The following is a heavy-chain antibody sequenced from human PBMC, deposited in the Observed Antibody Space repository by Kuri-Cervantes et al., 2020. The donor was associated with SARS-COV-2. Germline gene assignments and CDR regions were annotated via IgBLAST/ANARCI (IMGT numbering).Heavy chain of an antibody. J-gene: IGHJ2*01. V-gene: IGHV3-30-3*01. CDR2: ISYDGSNK. Sequence: LSLTCAASGFTFSSYAMHWVRQAPGKGLEWVAVISYDGSNKYYADSVKGRFTISRDNSKNTLYLQMNSLRAEDTAVYYCASELDWYFDLWGRGTLVTVSS. CDR3: ASELDWYFDL. CDR1: GFTFSSYA.